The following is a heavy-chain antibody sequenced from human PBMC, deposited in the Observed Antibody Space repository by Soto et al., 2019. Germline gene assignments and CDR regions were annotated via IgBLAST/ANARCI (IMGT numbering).Heavy chain of an antibody. J-gene: IGHJ6*02. V-gene: IGHV1-69*13. CDR2: IIPIVGTA. Sequence: ASVKVSCKASGGTLSSYAISWVRQAPGQGLELMGGIIPIVGTANYAQKFPGRVTVTADESTSTAYMELSGLRSEDTAVYYCARSRRSGSSCYSCYYYGMDVLGQGTTVTVSS. D-gene: IGHD2-15*01. CDR3: ARSRRSGSSCYSCYYYGMDV. CDR1: GGTLSSYA.